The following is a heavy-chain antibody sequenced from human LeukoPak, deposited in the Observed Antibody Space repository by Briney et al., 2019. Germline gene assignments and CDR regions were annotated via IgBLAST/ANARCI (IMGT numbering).Heavy chain of an antibody. V-gene: IGHV1-18*01. D-gene: IGHD4-23*01. CDR3: ARGTRAPHRWTFDY. J-gene: IGHJ4*02. Sequence: ASVTVSCKASGYTFTSYGISWVRQAPGQGLEWMGWISAYNGNTNYAQKLQGRVTMTTDTSTSTAYMELRSLRSDDTAVYYCARGTRAPHRWTFDYWGQGTLVTVSS. CDR1: GYTFTSYG. CDR2: ISAYNGNT.